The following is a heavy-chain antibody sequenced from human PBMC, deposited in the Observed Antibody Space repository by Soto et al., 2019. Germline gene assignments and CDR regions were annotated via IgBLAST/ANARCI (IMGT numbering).Heavy chain of an antibody. J-gene: IGHJ3*02. V-gene: IGHV4-4*07. CDR1: GGSISSYY. CDR2: IYTSGST. D-gene: IGHD4-4*01. CDR3: ARAFVEMATVDDAFDI. Sequence: QVQLQESGPGLVKPSETLSLTCTVSGGSISSYYWSWIRQPAGKGLEWIGPIYTSGSTNYNPSLKSRVTMSVDTSKNQFSLKLSSVTAADTAVYYCARAFVEMATVDDAFDIWGQGTMVTVSS.